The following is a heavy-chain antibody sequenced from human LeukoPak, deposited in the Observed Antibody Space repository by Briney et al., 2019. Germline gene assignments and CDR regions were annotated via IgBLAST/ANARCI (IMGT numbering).Heavy chain of an antibody. CDR1: GGSFSGYY. CDR2: INHSGST. Sequence: KPSETLSLTCAVYGGSFSGYYWSWIRQPPGKGLEWIGEINHSGSTNYNPSLKGRVTISVDTSKNQFSLKLSSVTAADTAVYYCARWFEGSSSGPWGQGTLVTVSS. V-gene: IGHV4-34*01. J-gene: IGHJ4*02. D-gene: IGHD6-6*01. CDR3: ARWFEGSSSGP.